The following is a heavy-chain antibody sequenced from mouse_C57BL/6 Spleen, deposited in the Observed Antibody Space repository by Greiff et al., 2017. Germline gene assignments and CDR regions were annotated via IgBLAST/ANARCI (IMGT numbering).Heavy chain of an antibody. Sequence: VQLQQPGAELVRPGSSVKLSCKASGYTFTSYWMDWVKQRPGQGLEWIGNIYPSDSETHYNQKFKDKATLTVDKSSSTAYMQLSSLTSEDSAVYYCAREYYDYDVGAMDYWGQGTSVTVSS. CDR3: AREYYDYDVGAMDY. CDR2: IYPSDSET. V-gene: IGHV1-61*01. CDR1: GYTFTSYW. J-gene: IGHJ4*01. D-gene: IGHD2-4*01.